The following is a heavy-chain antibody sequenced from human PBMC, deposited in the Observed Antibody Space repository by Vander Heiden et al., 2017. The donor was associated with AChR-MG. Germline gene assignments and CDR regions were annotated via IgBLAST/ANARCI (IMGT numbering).Heavy chain of an antibody. CDR3: TRFSGYTYGPDFDY. CDR2: IRSKTYGGTT. V-gene: IGHV3-49*05. D-gene: IGHD5-18*01. J-gene: IGHJ4*02. CDR1: GFTFGDYA. Sequence: EVQLVESGGGLVKPGRSLRLSCTASGFTFGDYAMSWFRQAPGKGLEWVGFIRSKTYGGTTEYAASVKGRFTISRDDSESIAYLQMNSLKTEDTAVYYCTRFSGYTYGPDFDYWGQGTLVTVSS.